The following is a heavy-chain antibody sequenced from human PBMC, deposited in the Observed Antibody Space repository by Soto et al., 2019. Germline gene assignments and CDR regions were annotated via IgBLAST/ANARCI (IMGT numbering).Heavy chain of an antibody. Sequence: ASVKVSCKASGYTFTSYGISWVRQAPGQGLEWMGWISAYNGNTNYAQKLQGRVTMTTDTSTSTAYMELRSLRSDDTAVYYCARVCRYGYITGDYFDYWGQGTLVTVSS. CDR1: GYTFTSYG. V-gene: IGHV1-18*04. CDR2: ISAYNGNT. D-gene: IGHD5-12*01. J-gene: IGHJ4*02. CDR3: ARVCRYGYITGDYFDY.